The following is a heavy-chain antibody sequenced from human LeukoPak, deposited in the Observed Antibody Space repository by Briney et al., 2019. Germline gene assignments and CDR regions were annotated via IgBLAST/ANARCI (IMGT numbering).Heavy chain of an antibody. Sequence: GRSLRLSCAASGFTFSSYGMHWVRQAPGKGLEWVAFIRYNGSNKYYADSVKGRFTISRDNSKNTLFLQMNSLRAEDTTVYYCAVGGGDSGYDFDYWGQGTLVTVSS. D-gene: IGHD5-12*01. CDR1: GFTFSSYG. V-gene: IGHV3-30*02. J-gene: IGHJ4*02. CDR2: IRYNGSNK. CDR3: AVGGGDSGYDFDY.